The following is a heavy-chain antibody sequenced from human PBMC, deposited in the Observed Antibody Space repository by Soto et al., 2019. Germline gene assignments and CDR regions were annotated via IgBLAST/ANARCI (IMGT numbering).Heavy chain of an antibody. CDR3: ARPYCSSTSCQHVYYYYGMDV. V-gene: IGHV1-18*04. D-gene: IGHD2-2*01. CDR2: ISAYNGNT. Sequence: ASVKVSCKASGYTFTSYGISWVRQAPGQGLEWMGWISAYNGNTNHAQKLQGRVTMTTDTSTSTAYMELRSLRSDDTAVYYCARPYCSSTSCQHVYYYYGMDVWGQGTTVTVSS. CDR1: GYTFTSYG. J-gene: IGHJ6*02.